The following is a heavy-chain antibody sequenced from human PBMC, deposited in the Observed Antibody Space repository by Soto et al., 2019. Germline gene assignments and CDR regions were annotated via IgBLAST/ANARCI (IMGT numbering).Heavy chain of an antibody. Sequence: EVQLLESGGGLVQPGGSLRLSCAASGFTFSSYAMSWVRQAPGKGLEWVSAISGSGGSTYYADSVKGRFTISRDNSKNTLYLQMNSLRAEDTAVYYCAKSHAYYADYYYYGMDVWGQGTTVTVSS. CDR2: ISGSGGST. D-gene: IGHD1-26*01. V-gene: IGHV3-23*01. CDR1: GFTFSSYA. J-gene: IGHJ6*02. CDR3: AKSHAYYADYYYYGMDV.